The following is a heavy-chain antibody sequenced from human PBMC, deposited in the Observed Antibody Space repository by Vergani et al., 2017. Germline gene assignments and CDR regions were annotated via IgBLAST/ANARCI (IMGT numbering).Heavy chain of an antibody. J-gene: IGHJ2*01. D-gene: IGHD6-6*01. V-gene: IGHV3-11*05. CDR2: ISSSSSYT. CDR3: TTTRSPWLDFDL. CDR1: GFTFSDYY. Sequence: QVQLVESGGGLVKPGGSLRLSCAASGFTFSDYYMSWIRQAPGKGLEWVSYISSSSSYTNYADSVKGRFTISRDNAKNSLYLQMNSLRAEDTAVYYCTTTRSPWLDFDLWGRGTLVTVSS.